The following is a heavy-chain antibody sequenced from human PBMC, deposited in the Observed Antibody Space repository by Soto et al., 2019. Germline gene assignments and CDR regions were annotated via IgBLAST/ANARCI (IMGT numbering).Heavy chain of an antibody. Sequence: QVQLVQSGAEVKKPGASVKVSCKASGYTFTSYDINWVRQATGQGLEWMGWMNPNSGNTGYAQKFQGRVTMTRNTSISTAYMELSSLRSEDTAVYCCARALHDYGDYVTENWGQGTLVTVSS. CDR1: GYTFTSYD. CDR3: ARALHDYGDYVTEN. J-gene: IGHJ4*02. D-gene: IGHD4-17*01. V-gene: IGHV1-8*01. CDR2: MNPNSGNT.